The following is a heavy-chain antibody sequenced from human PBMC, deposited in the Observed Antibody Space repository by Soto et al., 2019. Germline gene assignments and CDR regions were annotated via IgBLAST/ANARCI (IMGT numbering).Heavy chain of an antibody. CDR2: IYYSGST. J-gene: IGHJ6*02. V-gene: IGHV4-31*03. CDR1: GGSISSGVYY. CDR3: ARGPVVPAAIPYYYGMDV. Sequence: SETLSLTCTVSGGSISSGVYYWIWIRQHPGKVLEWIGYIYYSGSTYYNPSLKSRVTISVDTSKNQFSLKLSSVTAADTAVYYCARGPVVPAAIPYYYGMDVWGQGTTVTVSS. D-gene: IGHD2-2*01.